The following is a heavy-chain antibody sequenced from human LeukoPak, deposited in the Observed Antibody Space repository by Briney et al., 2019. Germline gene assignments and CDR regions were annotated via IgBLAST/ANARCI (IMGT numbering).Heavy chain of an antibody. D-gene: IGHD6-19*01. Sequence: SETLSLTCTVSGGSISISPYYWGWIRQPPGKALEWIGSIFYRGSTNYNPSLKSRVTISVDTSKNQFSLKLSSVTAADTAVYFCARDSRYASGRAFDNWGQGTLVTVSS. CDR2: IFYRGST. V-gene: IGHV4-39*07. CDR3: ARDSRYASGRAFDN. J-gene: IGHJ4*02. CDR1: GGSISISPYY.